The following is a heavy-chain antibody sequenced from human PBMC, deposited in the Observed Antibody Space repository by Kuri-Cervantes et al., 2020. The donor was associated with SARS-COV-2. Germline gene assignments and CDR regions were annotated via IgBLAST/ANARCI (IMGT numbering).Heavy chain of an antibody. CDR1: GFTFSSYA. CDR2: ISYDGSNK. D-gene: IGHD5-18*01. CDR3: ARSYTAMDLRLLAYYYYGMDV. V-gene: IGHV3-30-3*01. Sequence: GGSLRLSCAASGFTFSSYAMHWVRQAPSKGLEWVAVISYDGSNKYYADSVKGRFTISRDNSKNTLYLQMNSLRAEDTAVYYCARSYTAMDLRLLAYYYYGMDVWGQGTTVTVSS. J-gene: IGHJ6*02.